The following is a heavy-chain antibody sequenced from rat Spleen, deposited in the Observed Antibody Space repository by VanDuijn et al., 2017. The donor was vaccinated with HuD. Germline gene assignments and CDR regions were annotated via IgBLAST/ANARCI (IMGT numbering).Heavy chain of an antibody. CDR1: GFTFSIAW. Sequence: EVQVLESGGGLVQPGNSLKLSCATSGFTFSIAWMYWYRQFPEKRLEWVARIKTKANNYATDYTESVKGRFTMSRDDSKSSVYLHMNNLKEEDTAIYHCAAIRGRNYWGQGVMVTVSS. J-gene: IGHJ2*01. D-gene: IGHD4-3*01. CDR2: IKTKANNYAT. CDR3: AAIRGRNY. V-gene: IGHV6-6*01.